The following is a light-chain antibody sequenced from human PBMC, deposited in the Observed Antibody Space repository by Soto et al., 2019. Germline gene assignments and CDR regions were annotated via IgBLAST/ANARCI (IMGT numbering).Light chain of an antibody. CDR1: SSDVGSYNL. CDR3: CSFAGSSTYV. V-gene: IGLV2-23*02. J-gene: IGLJ1*01. CDR2: EVN. Sequence: QSVLTQPASVSGSPGQSLTICCTGTSSDVGSYNLVSWYQQHPGKAPKLMIYEVNKRPSGVSNRFSGSKSGNTAYLTISGLQAEDEADYYCCSFAGSSTYVFGTGTKVTVL.